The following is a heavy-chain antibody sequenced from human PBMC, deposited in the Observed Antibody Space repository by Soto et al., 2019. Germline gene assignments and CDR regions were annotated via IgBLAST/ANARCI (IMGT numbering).Heavy chain of an antibody. CDR3: AIDVKRNRISPGPLEY. J-gene: IGHJ4*02. V-gene: IGHV4-30-4*01. CDR2: IYYSGNT. CDR1: GDSISSGDYY. Sequence: QVQLRESGPGLVKPSQTLSLTCTVSGDSISSGDYYWGWIRQPPGKGLEWIGCIYYSGNTYYNPSPNRRFRIAVDNSKNRFTLHPSSVTVSDTAVYYRAIDVKRNRISPGPLEYWGLGTRFTVSS.